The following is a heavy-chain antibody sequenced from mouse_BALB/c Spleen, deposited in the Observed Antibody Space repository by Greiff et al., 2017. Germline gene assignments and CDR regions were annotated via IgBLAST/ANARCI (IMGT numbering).Heavy chain of an antibody. CDR1: GYTFTDYW. D-gene: IGHD1-1*01. J-gene: IGHJ1*01. V-gene: IGHV1-69*01. CDR2: IDTSDSYT. CDR3: ARDGSSLYWYFDV. Sequence: QVQLQQPGAELVMPGASVKMSCKASGYTFTDYWMHWVKQRPGQGLEWIGAIDTSDSYTSYNQKFKGKATLTVDEASSTAYMQLSSLTSEDSAVYYCARDGSSLYWYFDVGGGGTTVTVSS.